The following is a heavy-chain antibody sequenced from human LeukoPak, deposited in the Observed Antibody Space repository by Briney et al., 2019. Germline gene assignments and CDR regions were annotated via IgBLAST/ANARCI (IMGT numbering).Heavy chain of an antibody. CDR1: GFTFSSYG. D-gene: IGHD3-9*01. CDR2: IWYDGSNK. J-gene: IGHJ4*02. V-gene: IGHV3-33*01. Sequence: PGRSLRLSCAASGFTFSSYGMHWVRQAPGKGLEWVAVIWYDGSNKYYADSVKGRFTISRDNSKNTPYLQMNSLRAEDTAVYYCARSDILTGFDDLDYWGQGTLVTVSS. CDR3: ARSDILTGFDDLDY.